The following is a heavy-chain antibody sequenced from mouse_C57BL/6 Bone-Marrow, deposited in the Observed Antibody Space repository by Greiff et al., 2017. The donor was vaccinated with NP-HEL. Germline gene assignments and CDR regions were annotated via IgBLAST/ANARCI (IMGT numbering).Heavy chain of an antibody. D-gene: IGHD1-1*01. V-gene: IGHV1-72*01. CDR2: IDPNSGGT. CDR3: ARYYYGSRGWYFDV. Sequence: QVQLQQPGADLVKPGASVKLSCKASGYTFTSYWMHWVKQRPGRGLEWIGRIDPNSGGTKFNEKFKTKATLTVDKPSSTAYMQLSSLTSEDSAVYYCARYYYGSRGWYFDVWGTGTTDTVSS. CDR1: GYTFTSYW. J-gene: IGHJ1*03.